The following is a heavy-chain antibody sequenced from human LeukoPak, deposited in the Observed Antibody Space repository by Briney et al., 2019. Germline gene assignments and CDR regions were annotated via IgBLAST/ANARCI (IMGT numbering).Heavy chain of an antibody. Sequence: SETLSLTWTVSRGSISIYYWGWMRQPPGKGLEWIGYIYYTGSTNYNPSLKSRVTISVDTSKNQFSLKLSSVTAADTAVYYCARRVADSSGWYFDSWGQGTLVTVSS. D-gene: IGHD6-19*01. CDR1: RGSISIYY. CDR2: IYYTGST. J-gene: IGHJ4*02. V-gene: IGHV4-59*08. CDR3: ARRVADSSGWYFDS.